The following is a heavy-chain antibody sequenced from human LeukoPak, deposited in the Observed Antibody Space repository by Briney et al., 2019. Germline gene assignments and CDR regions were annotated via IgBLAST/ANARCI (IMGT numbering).Heavy chain of an antibody. D-gene: IGHD1-26*01. CDR3: ARVDSGSYYTLDY. CDR2: ISGSGGST. CDR1: GFTFSSYA. J-gene: IGHJ4*02. V-gene: IGHV3-23*01. Sequence: GGSLRLSCAASGFTFSSYAMSWVRQAPGKGLEWVSAISGSGGSTYYADSVKGRFTISRDNSKNTLYLQMNSLRAEDTAVYYCARVDSGSYYTLDYWGQGTLVTVSS.